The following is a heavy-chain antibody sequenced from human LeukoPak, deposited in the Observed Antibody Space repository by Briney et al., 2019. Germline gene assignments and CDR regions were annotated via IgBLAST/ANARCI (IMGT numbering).Heavy chain of an antibody. V-gene: IGHV4-39*01. CDR3: ARYSGYGPVDY. CDR1: GVSISNSSYY. J-gene: IGHJ4*02. Sequence: SETLSLTCTVSGVSISNSSYYWGWIRQPPGKGLEWIGGLYYRGSPYYNPSLKSRVTISVDTSKNQFSLKLNSVTAADTAVYYCARYSGYGPVDYWGQGTLVAVSS. D-gene: IGHD5-12*01. CDR2: LYYRGSP.